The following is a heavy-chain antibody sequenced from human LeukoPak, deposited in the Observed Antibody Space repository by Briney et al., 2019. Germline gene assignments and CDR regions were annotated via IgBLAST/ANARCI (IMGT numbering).Heavy chain of an antibody. Sequence: ASVKVSCKASGYTFTGYYMHWVRQAPGQGLEWMGRINPNSGGTNYAQKFQGRVTMTRDTSISTAYVELSRLRSDDTAVYYCARAPYSGRGFDPWGQGTLVTVSS. CDR1: GYTFTGYY. V-gene: IGHV1-2*06. J-gene: IGHJ5*02. D-gene: IGHD1-26*01. CDR2: INPNSGGT. CDR3: ARAPYSGRGFDP.